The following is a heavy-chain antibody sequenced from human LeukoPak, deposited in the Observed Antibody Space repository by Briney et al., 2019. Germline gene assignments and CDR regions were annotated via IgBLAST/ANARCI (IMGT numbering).Heavy chain of an antibody. CDR3: ARGRADRYNWNDGPDY. Sequence: ASVKVSCKASGYTFTGYYMHWVRQAPGQGLEWMGWINPNSGGTNYAQKFQGRVTMTRDTSINTAYMELSSLRSDDTAVYYCARGRADRYNWNDGPDYWGQGTLVTVSS. CDR2: INPNSGGT. J-gene: IGHJ4*02. D-gene: IGHD1-20*01. V-gene: IGHV1-2*02. CDR1: GYTFTGYY.